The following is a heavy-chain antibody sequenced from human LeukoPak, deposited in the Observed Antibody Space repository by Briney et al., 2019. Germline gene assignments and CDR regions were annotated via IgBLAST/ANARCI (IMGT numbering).Heavy chain of an antibody. CDR3: AREIVVVPAAIWFDP. CDR1: GGSLSSGSYY. CDR2: IYTSGST. D-gene: IGHD2-2*01. V-gene: IGHV4-61*02. Sequence: SETLSLTCTVSGGSLSSGSYYWSWVRQPAGTGLEWVGRIYTSGSTNYNPSLKSRVTISVDTSKNQFSLKLSSVTAADTAVYYCAREIVVVPAAIWFDPWGQGTLVTVSS. J-gene: IGHJ5*02.